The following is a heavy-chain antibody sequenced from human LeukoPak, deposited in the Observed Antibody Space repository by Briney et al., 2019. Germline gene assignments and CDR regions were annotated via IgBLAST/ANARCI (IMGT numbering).Heavy chain of an antibody. V-gene: IGHV4-59*01. CDR2: IYYSGST. J-gene: IGHJ5*02. Sequence: TSETLSLTCTVSGGSISSYYWSWIRQPPGKGLEWIGYIYYSGSTNYNPSLKSRVTISVDTSKNQFSLKLSSVTAADTAVYYCAREGRGAFDPWGQGTLVTVSS. CDR3: AREGRGAFDP. CDR1: GGSISSYY.